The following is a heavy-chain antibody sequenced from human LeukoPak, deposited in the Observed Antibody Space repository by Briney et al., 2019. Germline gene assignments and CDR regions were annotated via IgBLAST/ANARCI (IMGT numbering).Heavy chain of an antibody. J-gene: IGHJ4*02. CDR2: INPNSGET. D-gene: IGHD1-26*01. CDR1: GYTFTGYY. CDR3: ARDSTRSGRGVYY. Sequence: ASVKVSCKTSGYTFTGYYIHWVRQAPGQGLEWMGWINPNSGETNYAQKFQGRVTMTRDTSISTAYMELSRLRSDDTAVYYCARDSTRSGRGVYYWGQGTLVTVSS. V-gene: IGHV1-2*02.